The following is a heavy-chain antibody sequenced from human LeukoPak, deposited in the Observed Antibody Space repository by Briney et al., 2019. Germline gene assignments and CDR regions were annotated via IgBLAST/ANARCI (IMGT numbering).Heavy chain of an antibody. D-gene: IGHD5-12*01. J-gene: IGHJ4*02. V-gene: IGHV4-61*02. Sequence: PSQTLSLTCTVSGGSISSGSYYWSWIRQPAGKGLEWIGRVYTSGSTNYNPSLKSRVTISVDTSKNQFSLKLSSVTAAGTAVYYCARGLRIPPYFDYWGQGTLVTVSS. CDR1: GGSISSGSYY. CDR3: ARGLRIPPYFDY. CDR2: VYTSGST.